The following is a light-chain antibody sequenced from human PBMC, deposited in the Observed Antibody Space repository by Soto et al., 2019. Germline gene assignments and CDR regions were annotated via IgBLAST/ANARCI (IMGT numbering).Light chain of an antibody. V-gene: IGKV1-5*03. J-gene: IGKJ1*01. CDR3: QHYNYYWT. CDR1: QNINMW. CDR2: KAS. Sequence: DIQMTQSPSTLSASVGDSVTITCRASQNINMWLAWYQQKPGQGPKPLIYKASTLEKGVPSRFSGSGSGTEFTLTISSLLPDDSATYFCQHYNYYWTFGQGTKLEIK.